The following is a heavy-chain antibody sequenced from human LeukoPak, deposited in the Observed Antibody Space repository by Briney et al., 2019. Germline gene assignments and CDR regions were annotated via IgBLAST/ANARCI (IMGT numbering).Heavy chain of an antibody. Sequence: GGSLRLSCAASGFTFSDYWMHWVRQAPGKGLVWVSRVSSDGTSTSYADSVKGRFTISRDNAKNTLFLQMNSLRAEDTAVYYCARALAVAGTGGHYWGQGTLVTVSP. D-gene: IGHD6-19*01. CDR1: GFTFSDYW. CDR3: ARALAVAGTGGHY. CDR2: VSSDGTST. V-gene: IGHV3-74*01. J-gene: IGHJ4*02.